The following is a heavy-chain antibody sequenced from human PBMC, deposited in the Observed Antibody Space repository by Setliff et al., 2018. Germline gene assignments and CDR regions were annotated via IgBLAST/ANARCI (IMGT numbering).Heavy chain of an antibody. D-gene: IGHD3-9*01. CDR2: IFSSGTT. J-gene: IGHJ3*02. CDR3: VRGANDILTTYALDI. CDR1: GGSFNSANYY. Sequence: SETLSLTCTVSGGSFNSANYYWNWIRQPPGKGLEWIGFIFSSGTTSYNPSLMSRVFVSIDTSQNQVSLRLSSVTAADTAVYYCVRGANDILTTYALDIWGEGTMVTVSS. V-gene: IGHV4-30-4*08.